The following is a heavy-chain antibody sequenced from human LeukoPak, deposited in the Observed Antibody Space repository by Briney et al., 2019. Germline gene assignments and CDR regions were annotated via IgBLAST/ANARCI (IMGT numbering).Heavy chain of an antibody. CDR3: ARANLLLGYYGMDV. J-gene: IGHJ6*02. Sequence: GGSLRLSCAASGFTFSSYDMHWVRQATGKGLEWVSATGTAGDTYYPGSVKGRFTISRENAKNSLYLQMNSLRAGDTAVYYCARANLLLGYYGMDVWGQGTTVTVSS. CDR2: TGTAGDT. CDR1: GFTFSSYD. V-gene: IGHV3-13*01. D-gene: IGHD2-21*01.